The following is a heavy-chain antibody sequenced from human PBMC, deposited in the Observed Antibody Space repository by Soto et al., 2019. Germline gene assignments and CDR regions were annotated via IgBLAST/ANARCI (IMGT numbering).Heavy chain of an antibody. CDR2: IHNSGNT. Sequence: QEQLQESGPGLVKPSETLSLTCTASGGSISNYYWSWIRQPPGKGLEWIGNIHNSGNTNYNPSLMVRVTISLDTSNNQCSLKMNSVTAADTAVYYCTTGSGWTSDHWGRGTLVTVSS. V-gene: IGHV4-59*12. CDR3: TTGSGWTSDH. CDR1: GGSISNYY. D-gene: IGHD6-19*01. J-gene: IGHJ4*02.